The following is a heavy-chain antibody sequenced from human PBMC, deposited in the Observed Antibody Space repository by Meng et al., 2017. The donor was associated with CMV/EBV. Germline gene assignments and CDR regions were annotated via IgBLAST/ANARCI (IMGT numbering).Heavy chain of an antibody. D-gene: IGHD6-13*01. CDR1: GFTFSSYS. CDR3: AKTTAVDTRSYYYYGMDV. CDR2: ISDGGII. Sequence: GESLKISCAASGFTFSSYSMNWVRQAPGKGLEWVSSISDGGIIFYASSVKGRFTISRDNSKRTLYLQMNSLRAEDTAVYYCAKTTAVDTRSYYYYGMDVWGQGTTVTVSS. V-gene: IGHV3-23*01. J-gene: IGHJ6*02.